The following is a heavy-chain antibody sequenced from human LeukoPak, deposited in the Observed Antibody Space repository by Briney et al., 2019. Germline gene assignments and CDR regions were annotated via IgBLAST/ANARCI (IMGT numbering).Heavy chain of an antibody. J-gene: IGHJ4*02. CDR1: GFTFDNYA. CDR3: SKEPRGSSWPYYFDY. Sequence: GRSLRLSCAASGFTFDNYAMHWVRQAPGKGLEWVSGISWNSGNIVYADSVKGRFTISRDNAKNSLYLQMNSLRTEDTALHYCSKEPRGSSWPYYFDYWGQGTLVTVSS. D-gene: IGHD6-13*01. CDR2: ISWNSGNI. V-gene: IGHV3-9*01.